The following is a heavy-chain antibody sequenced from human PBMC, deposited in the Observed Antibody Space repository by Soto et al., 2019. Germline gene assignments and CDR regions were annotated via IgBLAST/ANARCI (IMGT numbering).Heavy chain of an antibody. V-gene: IGHV4-39*01. CDR1: GGSISTSSYY. Sequence: QLQLQESGPGLVKPSETLSLTCTVSGGSISTSSYYWGWIRQPPGKGLEWIGSIYYSGSTYYNPSLKSRVTISVDTSKNQFSLKLSSVSAADTAVYYCARDYDSSGDYWGQGTLVTVSS. CDR3: ARDYDSSGDY. CDR2: IYYSGST. J-gene: IGHJ4*02. D-gene: IGHD3-22*01.